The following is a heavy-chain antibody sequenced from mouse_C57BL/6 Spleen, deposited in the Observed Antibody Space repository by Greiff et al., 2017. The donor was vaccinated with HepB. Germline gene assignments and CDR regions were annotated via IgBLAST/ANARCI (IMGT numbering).Heavy chain of an antibody. Sequence: QVHVKQSGPELVKPGASVKISCKASGYAFSSSWMNWVKQRPGKGLEWIGRIYPGDGDTNYNGKFKGKATLTADKSSSTAYMQLSSLTSEDSAVYFCARAITTGGADYWGQGTTLTVSS. CDR2: IYPGDGDT. CDR3: ARAITTGGADY. J-gene: IGHJ2*01. D-gene: IGHD1-1*01. V-gene: IGHV1-82*01. CDR1: GYAFSSSW.